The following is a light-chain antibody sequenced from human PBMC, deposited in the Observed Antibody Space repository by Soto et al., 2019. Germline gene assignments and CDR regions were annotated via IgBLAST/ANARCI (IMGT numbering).Light chain of an antibody. CDR2: GNS. V-gene: IGLV1-40*01. Sequence: QSVLTQPPSVSGAPGQRVTLSCTGTSSNIGAGYDVHWYQQLPGTAPKVLIYGNSNRPSGVPDRFSGFKSGTSASLAITGLQAGDEGNYYCQSYDNRLSGSGWGFCGGTKITVL. CDR1: SSNIGAGYD. CDR3: QSYDNRLSGSGWG. J-gene: IGLJ3*02.